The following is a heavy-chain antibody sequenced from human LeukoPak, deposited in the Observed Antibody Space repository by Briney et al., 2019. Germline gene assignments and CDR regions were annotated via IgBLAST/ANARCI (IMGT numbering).Heavy chain of an antibody. D-gene: IGHD3-16*01. Sequence: GKSLRLSCAASGFSFSRSAMHWVRQAPGKGLEWAALISYDGGNEYYGDSVKGRFTVSRDNSKNTLYLQMSSLRADDTAVYYCGRAGFGELYPYVDSWGQGTLVTVSS. J-gene: IGHJ4*02. V-gene: IGHV3-30*04. CDR1: GFSFSRSA. CDR3: GRAGFGELYPYVDS. CDR2: ISYDGGNE.